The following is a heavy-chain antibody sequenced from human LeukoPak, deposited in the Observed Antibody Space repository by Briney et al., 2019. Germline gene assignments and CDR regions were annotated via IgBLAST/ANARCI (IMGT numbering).Heavy chain of an antibody. CDR1: GFTFSSYS. D-gene: IGHD3-3*01. CDR3: ARDGSGGVDY. J-gene: IGHJ4*02. Sequence: GGSLRLSCAASGFTFSSYSMNWVRQAPGKGLEWVSSISSSSSYIYYADSVKGRFTISRDNAKNSLYLQMNCLRAEDTAVYYCARDGSGGVDYWGQGTLVTVSS. V-gene: IGHV3-21*01. CDR2: ISSSSSYI.